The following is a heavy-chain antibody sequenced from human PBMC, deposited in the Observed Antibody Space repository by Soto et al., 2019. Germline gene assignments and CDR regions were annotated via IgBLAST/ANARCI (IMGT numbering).Heavy chain of an antibody. V-gene: IGHV1-69*13. CDR2: IIPMFDTP. CDR3: ARSREPGIVVVPAAIAWFDP. J-gene: IGHJ5*02. CDR1: GGTFSSDS. D-gene: IGHD2-2*01. Sequence: SVKVSCKASGGTFSSDSFSWVRQAPGQGLEWMGGIIPMFDTPVYAQKFQDRVTITADESTSTAYMELRSLRSDDTAVYYCARSREPGIVVVPAAIAWFDPWGQGTLVTSPQ.